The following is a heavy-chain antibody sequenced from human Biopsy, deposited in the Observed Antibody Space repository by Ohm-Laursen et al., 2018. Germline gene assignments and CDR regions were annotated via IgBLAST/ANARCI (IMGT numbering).Heavy chain of an antibody. CDR3: VRGVDYYDPYHYYALDV. J-gene: IGHJ6*02. Sequence: PSETLSLTCEVYGKTFSGYYWSWIRQTPGKGLEWIGEINHSGRTNYNPSLKSRVTISVDTSKNQFSLKVRSVTAADTAVYYCVRGVDYYDPYHYYALDVWGQGTTVTVSS. D-gene: IGHD3-22*01. CDR2: INHSGRT. V-gene: IGHV4-34*01. CDR1: GKTFSGYY.